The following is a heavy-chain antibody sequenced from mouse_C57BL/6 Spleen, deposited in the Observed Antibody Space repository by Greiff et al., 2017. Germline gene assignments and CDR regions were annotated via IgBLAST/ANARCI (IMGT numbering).Heavy chain of an antibody. D-gene: IGHD4-1*02. CDR3: ARYNWRARDY. Sequence: QVQLQQPGTELVKPGASVKLSCKASGYTFTSYWMHWVQQRPGQGLEWLGNIIPSNGGTNYTAKFKSKATLTVDKSSSTAYMQLSSLTSEDSAVYYCARYNWRARDYWGQGTSVTVSS. V-gene: IGHV1-53*01. J-gene: IGHJ4*01. CDR2: IIPSNGGT. CDR1: GYTFTSYW.